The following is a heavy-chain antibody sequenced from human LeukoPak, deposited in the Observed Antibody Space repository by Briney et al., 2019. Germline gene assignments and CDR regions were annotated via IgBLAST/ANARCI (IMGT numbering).Heavy chain of an antibody. Sequence: SETLSLTCTVSGGSISSYYWSWIRQPPGKGLEWIGYIYYSGSTNYNPSLKSRVTISVDTSKNQFSLKLSSVTAADTAVYYCARLRIAAAWDFDYWGQGTLVTVSS. CDR1: GGSISSYY. CDR3: ARLRIAAAWDFDY. CDR2: IYYSGST. V-gene: IGHV4-59*08. D-gene: IGHD6-13*01. J-gene: IGHJ4*02.